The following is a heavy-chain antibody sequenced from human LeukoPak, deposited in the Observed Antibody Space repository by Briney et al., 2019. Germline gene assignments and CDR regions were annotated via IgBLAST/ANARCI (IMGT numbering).Heavy chain of an antibody. J-gene: IGHJ4*02. V-gene: IGHV3-23*01. CDR2: ISGSGGST. D-gene: IGHD1-26*01. Sequence: GGSLRLSCAASGFTFSRYAMSWVRQAPGKGLEWVSAISGSGGSTYYADSVKGRFTISRDNSKNTLYLQMNSLRAEDTAVYYCAKDLIVGAYPGSFDYWGQGTLVTVAS. CDR3: AKDLIVGAYPGSFDY. CDR1: GFTFSRYA.